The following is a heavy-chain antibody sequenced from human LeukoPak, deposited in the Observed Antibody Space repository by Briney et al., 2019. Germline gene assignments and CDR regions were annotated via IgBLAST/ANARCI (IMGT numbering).Heavy chain of an antibody. CDR2: ISGSGSST. Sequence: GGSLRLSCAASGFTFSSYAMSWVRQAPGKGLEWVSAISGSGSSTYYADSVKGRFTISRDNSKNTLYLQMNSLRAEDTAVYYCAKDCMTTVTNKGPFDYWGQGTLVTVSS. CDR3: AKDCMTTVTNKGPFDY. J-gene: IGHJ4*02. V-gene: IGHV3-23*01. CDR1: GFTFSSYA. D-gene: IGHD4-17*01.